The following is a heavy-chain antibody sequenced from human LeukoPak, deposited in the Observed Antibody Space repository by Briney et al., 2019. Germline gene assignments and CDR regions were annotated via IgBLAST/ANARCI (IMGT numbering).Heavy chain of an antibody. CDR1: GGSFSDYY. Sequence: SETLSLTCAVYGGSFSDYYWTWIRQPPGKGLEWIGEINHSGSTNYNPSLKSRVTISVDTSKKQFFLRLSSVTAADTAVYYCARHFDYWGQGTLVTVSS. V-gene: IGHV4-34*01. CDR3: ARHFDY. J-gene: IGHJ4*02. CDR2: INHSGST.